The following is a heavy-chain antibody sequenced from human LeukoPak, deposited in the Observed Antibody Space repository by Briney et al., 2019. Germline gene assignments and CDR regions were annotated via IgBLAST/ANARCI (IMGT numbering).Heavy chain of an antibody. CDR1: GYSFTNYA. CDR2: ISTYNGNT. V-gene: IGHV1-18*04. J-gene: IGHJ4*02. CDR3: ARDGYWPY. Sequence: ASVKVSCKASGYSFTNYAMNWVRQAPGQGLEWMGWISTYNGNTNYAQKFQGRVTITADESTSTAYMELSSLRSEDTAVYYCARDGYWPYWGQGTLVTVSS. D-gene: IGHD2-2*03.